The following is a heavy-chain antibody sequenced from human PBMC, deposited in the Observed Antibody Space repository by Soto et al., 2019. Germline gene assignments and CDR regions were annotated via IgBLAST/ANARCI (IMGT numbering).Heavy chain of an antibody. CDR2: IIPIFGTA. V-gene: IGHV1-69*13. J-gene: IGHJ4*02. D-gene: IGHD3-10*01. Sequence: SVKVSCKASGGTFSSYALSWVRQAPGQGLEWMGGIIPIFGTANYAQKFQGRVTITADESTSTAYMRLSSLRSEDTAVYCCARVGGGSGSYYTYFDYWGQGTLVTVSS. CDR3: ARVGGGSGSYYTYFDY. CDR1: GGTFSSYA.